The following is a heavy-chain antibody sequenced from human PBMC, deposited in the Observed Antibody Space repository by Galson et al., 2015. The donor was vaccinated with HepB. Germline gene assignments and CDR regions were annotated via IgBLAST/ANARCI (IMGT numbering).Heavy chain of an antibody. D-gene: IGHD2-8*01. V-gene: IGHV4-61*02. J-gene: IGHJ6*02. Sequence: TLSLTCTVSGGSISSGSYYWSWIRQPAGKGLEWIGRIYTSGSTNYNPSLKSRVTISVDTSKNQFSLKLSSVTAAGTAVYYCARGIVLPTYYYGMDVWGQGTTVTVSS. CDR3: ARGIVLPTYYYGMDV. CDR2: IYTSGST. CDR1: GGSISSGSYY.